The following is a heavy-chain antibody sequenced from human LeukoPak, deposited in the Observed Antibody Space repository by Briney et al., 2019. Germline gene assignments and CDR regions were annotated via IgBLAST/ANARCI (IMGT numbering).Heavy chain of an antibody. J-gene: IGHJ4*02. V-gene: IGHV3-23*01. CDR1: GFTFSSYA. Sequence: GGSLRLSCAASGFTFSSYAMSWVRQAPGKGLEWVSTISGSGDTTYSADSVKGRFTISRDNAKNSLYLQMNSLRAENTVVYYCASLGEQWLVQYLHYWGQGTLVTVSS. D-gene: IGHD6-19*01. CDR2: ISGSGDTT. CDR3: ASLGEQWLVQYLHY.